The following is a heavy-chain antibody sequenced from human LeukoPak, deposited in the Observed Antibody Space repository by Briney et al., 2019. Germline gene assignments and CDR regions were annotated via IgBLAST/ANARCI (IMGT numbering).Heavy chain of an antibody. D-gene: IGHD5-12*01. V-gene: IGHV1-18*01. CDR3: ARVSEWLRTYYYMDV. CDR1: GYTFTSYG. CDR2: ISAYNGNT. J-gene: IGHJ6*03. Sequence: ASVKVSCKASGYTFTSYGISWVRQAPGQGLEWMGWISAYNGNTNYAQKLQGRVTMTTDTSTSTAYMELRSLRSDDTAVYYCARVSEWLRTYYYMDVWGKGTTVTVSS.